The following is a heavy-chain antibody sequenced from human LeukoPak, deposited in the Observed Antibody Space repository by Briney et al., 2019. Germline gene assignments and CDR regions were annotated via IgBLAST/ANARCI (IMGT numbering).Heavy chain of an antibody. J-gene: IGHJ4*02. V-gene: IGHV3-7*01. CDR3: ASGSGWTSEY. Sequence: GGSLRLSCAASRFTFSTRWMNWVRQAPGKGLEWVAIIKEDGSEELYVDSVKGRFTISRDNAKNSLYLQMNNLRAEDTAVYYCASGSGWTSEYWGQGTQVTVSS. D-gene: IGHD6-19*01. CDR1: RFTFSTRW. CDR2: IKEDGSEE.